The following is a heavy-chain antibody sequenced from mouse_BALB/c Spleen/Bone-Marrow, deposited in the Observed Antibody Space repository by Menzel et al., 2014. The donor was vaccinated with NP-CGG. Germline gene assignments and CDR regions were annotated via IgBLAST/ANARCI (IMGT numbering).Heavy chain of an antibody. Sequence: EVHLVESGGSLVQPGGSLKLSCAASGFTFSSYTMSWVRQTPERRLEWVAYISNGGGSTYYPDTVKGRFTISRDNAKNTLYLQVSSLKSEDTAMYYCARHGYYGSRAMDYWGQGTSVTVSS. CDR2: ISNGGGST. CDR1: GFTFSSYT. D-gene: IGHD1-1*01. J-gene: IGHJ4*01. V-gene: IGHV5-12-2*01. CDR3: ARHGYYGSRAMDY.